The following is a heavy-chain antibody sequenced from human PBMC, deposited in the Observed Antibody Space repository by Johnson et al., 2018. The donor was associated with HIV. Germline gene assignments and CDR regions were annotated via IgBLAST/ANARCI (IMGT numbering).Heavy chain of an antibody. CDR2: INWNGGST. Sequence: VQLVESGGGVVRPGGSLRLSCAASGFTFDDYGMSWVRQAPGKGLEWVSGINWNGGSTAYGDSVKGRFTISRDNAKNSLYLQMNSLRAEDTALYFCARDGRGEELVDQGDAFDIWGQGTMVTVSS. D-gene: IGHD6-6*01. CDR3: ARDGRGEELVDQGDAFDI. V-gene: IGHV3-20*04. CDR1: GFTFDDYG. J-gene: IGHJ3*02.